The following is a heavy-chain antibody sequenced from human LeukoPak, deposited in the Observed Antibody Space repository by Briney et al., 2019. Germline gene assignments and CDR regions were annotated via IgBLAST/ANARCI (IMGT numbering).Heavy chain of an antibody. CDR1: GGSFSGYY. CDR3: ARGPPIVVVPAAKWLKGFYDP. CDR2: INHSGST. V-gene: IGHV4-34*01. D-gene: IGHD2-2*01. Sequence: SETLSLTCAAYGGSFSGYYWSWIRQPPGKGLEWIGEINHSGSTNYNPSLKSRVTISVDTSKNQFSLKLSSVTAADTAVYYCARGPPIVVVPAAKWLKGFYDPWGQGTLVTVSS. J-gene: IGHJ5*02.